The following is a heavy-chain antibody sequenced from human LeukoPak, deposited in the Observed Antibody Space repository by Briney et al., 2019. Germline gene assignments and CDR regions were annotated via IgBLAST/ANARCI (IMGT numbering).Heavy chain of an antibody. CDR1: GFTFSSYS. V-gene: IGHV3-21*01. CDR3: AKPDCGSTNCYADLFDY. D-gene: IGHD2-2*01. J-gene: IGHJ4*02. CDR2: ISSSSSYI. Sequence: GGSLRLSCAASGFTFSSYSMNWVRQAPGKGLEWVSSISSSSSYIYYADSVKGRFTISRDNAKNSLYLQMNSLRAEDTAVYYCAKPDCGSTNCYADLFDYWGQGTLVTVSS.